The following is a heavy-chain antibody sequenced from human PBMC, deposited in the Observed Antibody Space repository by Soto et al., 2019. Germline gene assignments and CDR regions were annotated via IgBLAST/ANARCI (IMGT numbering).Heavy chain of an antibody. J-gene: IGHJ6*02. D-gene: IGHD3-22*01. CDR3: ARVGVIIAGMDV. Sequence: SETLSLTCAVYGGSFSGYYWSWIRQPPGKGLEWIGEINHSGSTNYNPSLKSRVTISVDTSKNQFSLKLSSVTAADTAVYYCARVGVIIAGMDVWGQGTTVTVSS. V-gene: IGHV4-34*01. CDR2: INHSGST. CDR1: GGSFSGYY.